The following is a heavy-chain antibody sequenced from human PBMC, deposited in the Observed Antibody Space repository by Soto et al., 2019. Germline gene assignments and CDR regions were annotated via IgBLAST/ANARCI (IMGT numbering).Heavy chain of an antibody. Sequence: QLQLQESGPGLVKPSETLSLTCTVSGGSISSSSYYWGWIRQPPGKGLEWIGSIYYIGSTYYNPSLKSRVTIAVDTSKNQHPLKLSSVTAADTAVYYCARSRSSYSSSWYVYWGQGTLVTVSS. CDR3: ARSRSSYSSSWYVY. D-gene: IGHD6-13*01. CDR1: GGSISSSSYY. CDR2: IYYIGST. V-gene: IGHV4-39*01. J-gene: IGHJ4*02.